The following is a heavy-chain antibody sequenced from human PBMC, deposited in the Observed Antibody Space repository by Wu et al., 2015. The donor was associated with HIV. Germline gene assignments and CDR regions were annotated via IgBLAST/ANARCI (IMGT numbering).Heavy chain of an antibody. V-gene: IGHV1-46*01. CDR3: ARSRRFSSSSAFDY. Sequence: QVQLVQSGAEMKKPGASVTVSCKASGYTFTSHYIHWVRQAPGQGLEWMGIINPFGGSPTYSQKFQGRITLTRDTSTSTIYMDLGSLTPDDTAVYHCARSRRFSSSSAFDYWGQGRWSPSPQ. D-gene: IGHD6-19*01. J-gene: IGHJ4*02. CDR1: GYTFTSHY. CDR2: INPFGGSP.